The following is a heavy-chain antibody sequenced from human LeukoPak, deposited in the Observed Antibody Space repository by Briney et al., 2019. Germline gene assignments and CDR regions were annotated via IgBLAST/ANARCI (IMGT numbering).Heavy chain of an antibody. Sequence: GGSLRRSCAASGFTFSSYGMHWVRQAPGKGLEWVAVVWYDGSNKYYADSVKGRFTISRDNSKNTLYLQMNSLRAEDTAVYYCATYCGGDCYPFPDAFDIWGQGTMVTVSS. V-gene: IGHV3-33*01. J-gene: IGHJ3*02. CDR1: GFTFSSYG. D-gene: IGHD2-21*02. CDR2: VWYDGSNK. CDR3: ATYCGGDCYPFPDAFDI.